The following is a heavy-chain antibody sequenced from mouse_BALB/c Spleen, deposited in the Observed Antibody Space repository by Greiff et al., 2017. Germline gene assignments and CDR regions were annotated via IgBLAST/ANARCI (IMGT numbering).Heavy chain of an antibody. J-gene: IGHJ2*01. V-gene: IGHV5-6*01. CDR1: GFTFSSYG. CDR2: ISSGGSYT. Sequence: EVHLVESGGDLVKPGGSLKLSCAASGFTFSSYGMSWVRQTPDKRLEWVATISSGGSYTYYPDSVKGRFTISRDNAKNTLYLQMSSLKSEDTAMYYCARRTTATGFDYWGQGTTLTVSS. CDR3: ARRTTATGFDY. D-gene: IGHD1-2*01.